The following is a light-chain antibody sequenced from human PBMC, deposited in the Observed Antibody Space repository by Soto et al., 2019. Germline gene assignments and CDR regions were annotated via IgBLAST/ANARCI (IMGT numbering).Light chain of an antibody. Sequence: PGQSITISCTGTSSDVGAYDYVSWYQQHPDKAPKLMIYEVSNRPSGVSNRFSGSKSVNTATLTISGLQAEDEADYYCSSYTSSSTRVFGTGTKVTVL. CDR1: SSDVGAYDY. J-gene: IGLJ1*01. CDR2: EVS. CDR3: SSYTSSSTRV. V-gene: IGLV2-14*03.